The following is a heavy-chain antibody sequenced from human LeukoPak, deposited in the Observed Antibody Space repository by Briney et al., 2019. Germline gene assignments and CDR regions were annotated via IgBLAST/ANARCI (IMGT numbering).Heavy chain of an antibody. CDR2: ISHGGDT. J-gene: IGHJ6*02. V-gene: IGHV4-4*02. Sequence: SGTLSLTCAVSGGFISSNNWWSGVRQPPGKGLEWIGEISHGGDTNYNPSLKSRVAFSIDKYRSQFSLRLSSVTAADTAVYYCASAAPTLGGVPIPPAIPYYYYYLLDVWGQGTTVTVSS. CDR3: ASAAPTLGGVPIPPAIPYYYYYLLDV. CDR1: GGFISSNNW. D-gene: IGHD2-2*01.